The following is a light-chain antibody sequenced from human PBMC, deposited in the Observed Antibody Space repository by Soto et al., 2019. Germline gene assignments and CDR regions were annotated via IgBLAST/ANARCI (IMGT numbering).Light chain of an antibody. V-gene: IGLV2-11*01. CDR2: NVS. Sequence: QSALTQPRSVSGSPGQSVTISCTGSSSDVGGYNYVSWYQQHPGRAPKVIIYNVSTRPSGVPDRFSGSKSGNTASLTISELQAEDEGHYYCSSYAGSYTFVFGSGTKVTVL. CDR1: SSDVGGYNY. CDR3: SSYAGSYTFV. J-gene: IGLJ1*01.